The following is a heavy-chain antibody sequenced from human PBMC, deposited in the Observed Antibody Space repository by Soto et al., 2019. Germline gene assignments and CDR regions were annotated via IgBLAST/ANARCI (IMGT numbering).Heavy chain of an antibody. J-gene: IGHJ6*02. Sequence: GESLKISCQASGYSFTTYWIGWVRQRPGKGLEWMGIIYPGDSHTRYSPSFQGQVTISADKSISTAYLQWSSLKASDNAMYYCARRGDGYRFYGMDVWGQGTTVTVSS. D-gene: IGHD5-12*01. V-gene: IGHV5-51*01. CDR2: IYPGDSHT. CDR1: GYSFTTYW. CDR3: ARRGDGYRFYGMDV.